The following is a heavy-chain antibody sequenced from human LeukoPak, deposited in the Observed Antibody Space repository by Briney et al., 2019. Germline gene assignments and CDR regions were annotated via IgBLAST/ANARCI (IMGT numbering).Heavy chain of an antibody. J-gene: IGHJ4*02. D-gene: IGHD3-22*01. Sequence: PGGSLRLSCAVSGFTFSNYWMHWVRHAPGKGLEWVSRIRTDGSSTKYADSVKSRFTISRDNSKKTLYLQMNSLRAEDTAVYYCARAEYYYDSSGYSFDYWGRG. V-gene: IGHV3-74*01. CDR3: ARAEYYYDSSGYSFDY. CDR1: GFTFSNYW. CDR2: IRTDGSST.